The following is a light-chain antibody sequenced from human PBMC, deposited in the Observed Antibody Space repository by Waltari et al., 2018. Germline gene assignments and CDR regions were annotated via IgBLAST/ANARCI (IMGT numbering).Light chain of an antibody. Sequence: EIVLTQSPGTLSLSPGERATLSFRGSQSISSSSLAWYQQKPGQAPRLLIYGASSRATGIPDRFSGSGAGAYFSLTISRLEPEDFAVYYCQQYGSSPLYTFGQGTKLEIK. CDR2: GAS. CDR1: QSISSSS. J-gene: IGKJ2*01. V-gene: IGKV3-20*01. CDR3: QQYGSSPLYT.